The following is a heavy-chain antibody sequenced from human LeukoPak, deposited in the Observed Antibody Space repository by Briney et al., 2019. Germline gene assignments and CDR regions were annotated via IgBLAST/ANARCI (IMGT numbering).Heavy chain of an antibody. CDR3: ARVRGPFDWLFPFDY. CDR1: GYTFTGYY. D-gene: IGHD3-9*01. CDR2: INPNSGGT. V-gene: IGHV1-2*02. Sequence: ASVKVSCKASGYTFTGYYMHWVRQAPGQGLEWMGWINPNSGGTNYAQEFQGRVTMTRDTSISTAYMELSRLRSDDTAVYYCARVRGPFDWLFPFDYWGQGTLVTVSS. J-gene: IGHJ4*02.